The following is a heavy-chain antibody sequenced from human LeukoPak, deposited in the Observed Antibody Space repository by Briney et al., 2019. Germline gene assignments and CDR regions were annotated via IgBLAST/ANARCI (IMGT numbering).Heavy chain of an antibody. Sequence: PSETLSLTCTVSGGSISSYYWSWIRQPPGKGLEWIGYILYSGSTSYNPSLKSRVTISVDTSKNQFSLKLSSVTAADTAVYYCTRSPGLGYNYASFGYWGQGTPVTVSS. CDR2: ILYSGST. D-gene: IGHD5-18*01. CDR3: TRSPGLGYNYASFGY. CDR1: GGSISSYY. V-gene: IGHV4-59*08. J-gene: IGHJ4*02.